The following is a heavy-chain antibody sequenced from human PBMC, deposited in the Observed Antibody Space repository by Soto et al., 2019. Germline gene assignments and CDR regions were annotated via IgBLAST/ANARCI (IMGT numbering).Heavy chain of an antibody. CDR1: GFTFINYA. CDR3: AKFFVETGSNSGWPWSFHY. CDR2: ISGSGVTT. Sequence: EVQLLESGGGLVQPGRSLRLSCAASGFTFINYAMSWVRQAPGQGLDWVSAISGSGVTTYYADSVKGRFTISRDNSKNTLFLQMNSLRAEDAAVYYCAKFFVETGSNSGWPWSFHYWGQGTLVTVYS. V-gene: IGHV3-23*01. J-gene: IGHJ4*02. D-gene: IGHD6-25*01.